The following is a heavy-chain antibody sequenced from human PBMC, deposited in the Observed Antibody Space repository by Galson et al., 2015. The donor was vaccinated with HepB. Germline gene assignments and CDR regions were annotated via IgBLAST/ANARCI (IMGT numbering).Heavy chain of an antibody. CDR3: AKDYCSSTSCYGTFQH. CDR2: ISYDGSNK. Sequence: SLRLSCAASGFTFSSYGMHWVRQAPGKGLERVAVISYDGSNKYYADSVKGRFTISRDNSKNTLYLQMNSLRAEDTAVYYGAKDYCSSTSCYGTFQHWGQGTLVTVSS. CDR1: GFTFSSYG. V-gene: IGHV3-30*18. J-gene: IGHJ1*01. D-gene: IGHD2-2*01.